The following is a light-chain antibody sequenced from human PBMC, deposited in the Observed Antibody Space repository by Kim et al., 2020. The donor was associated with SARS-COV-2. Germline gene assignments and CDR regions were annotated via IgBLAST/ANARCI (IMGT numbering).Light chain of an antibody. CDR3: AAWDDSLSAWV. CDR2: NND. Sequence: QRVTISCSGSSTNIGNNYVYWYQQLPGPAPKLLIYNNDRRPSGVPDRISASESDTSASLAISGLRSEDEADYYCAAWDDSLSAWVFGGGTQLTVL. CDR1: STNIGNNY. J-gene: IGLJ3*02. V-gene: IGLV1-47*02.